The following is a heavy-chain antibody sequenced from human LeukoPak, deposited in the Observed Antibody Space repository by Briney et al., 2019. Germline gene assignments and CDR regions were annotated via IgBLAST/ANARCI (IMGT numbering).Heavy chain of an antibody. V-gene: IGHV3-74*01. CDR1: GFTFSSYW. D-gene: IGHD3-22*01. Sequence: GGSLRLSCAASGFTFSSYWMHWVRQAPGKGLVWVSRINSDGSSTTYADSVKGRFTISRDNAKNTLYLQMNSLRAEDTAVYYCARAPYYYDTSGFLIWGQGTLVPVSS. CDR3: ARAPYYYDTSGFLI. J-gene: IGHJ4*02. CDR2: INSDGSST.